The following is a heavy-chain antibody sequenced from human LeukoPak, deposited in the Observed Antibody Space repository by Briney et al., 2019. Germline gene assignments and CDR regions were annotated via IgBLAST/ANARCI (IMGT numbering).Heavy chain of an antibody. CDR2: VSGSGGST. V-gene: IGHV3-23*01. CDR3: AKGTSSLNYDAFDI. J-gene: IGHJ3*02. CDR1: GFTFNSYA. D-gene: IGHD6-19*01. Sequence: GGSLRLSCAASGFTFNSYAMTWVRQAPGKGLEWVSAVSGSGGSTYYPDSVEGRFTIYRDNSKNTVYLQMNSLRDDDTAVYYCAKGTSSLNYDAFDIWGQGTLVTVSS.